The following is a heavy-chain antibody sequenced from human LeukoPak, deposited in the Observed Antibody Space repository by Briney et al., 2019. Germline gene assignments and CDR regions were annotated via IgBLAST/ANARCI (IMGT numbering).Heavy chain of an antibody. Sequence: SETLSLTCAVYGGSFSGYYWSWIRQPPGKGLEWIGEINHSGSTNYNPSLKSRVTIAVDTSKNQFFLKLSSVTAADTAVYYCAGGAIFGVVSAWYYYYGMDVWGQGTTVTVSS. V-gene: IGHV4-34*01. D-gene: IGHD3-3*01. CDR1: GGSFSGYY. CDR2: INHSGST. CDR3: AGGAIFGVVSAWYYYYGMDV. J-gene: IGHJ6*02.